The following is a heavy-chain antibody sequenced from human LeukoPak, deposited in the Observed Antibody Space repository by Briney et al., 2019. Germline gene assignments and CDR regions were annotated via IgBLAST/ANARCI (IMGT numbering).Heavy chain of an antibody. CDR3: AKDQRYFDCFDY. D-gene: IGHD3-9*01. V-gene: IGHV3-23*01. CDR2: ISGSGGST. Sequence: GGSLRLSCAASGFTFSSYAMGWVRQAPGKGLEWVSAISGSGGSTYYADSVKGRFTISRDNSKNTLYLQMNSLRAEDTAVYYCAKDQRYFDCFDYWGQGTLVTVSS. CDR1: GFTFSSYA. J-gene: IGHJ4*02.